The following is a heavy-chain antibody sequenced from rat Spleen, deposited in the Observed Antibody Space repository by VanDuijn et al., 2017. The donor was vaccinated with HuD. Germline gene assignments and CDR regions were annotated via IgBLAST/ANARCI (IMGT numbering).Heavy chain of an antibody. J-gene: IGHJ1*01. CDR3: ARGYPNWYLDF. Sequence: QVQLKESGPGLVQPSQTLSLTCTVSGFSLSSYGVIWVRQPPGKGLEWMGVIWGTGETQYNSALKSRLSIGRDPPKNQVFLKMNNLQTEDTAMYVCARGYPNWYLDFWGPGTMVTVSS. CDR2: IWGTGET. CDR1: GFSLSSYG. V-gene: IGHV2S61*01. D-gene: IGHD1-11*01.